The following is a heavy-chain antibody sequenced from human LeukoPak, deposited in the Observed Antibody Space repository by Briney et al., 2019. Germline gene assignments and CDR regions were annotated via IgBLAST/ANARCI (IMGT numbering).Heavy chain of an antibody. V-gene: IGHV3-23*01. CDR3: GRRLGSYYVDN. CDR1: GFIPTSHG. J-gene: IGHJ4*02. Sequence: GGSLRLSCAASGFIPTSHGMSWVRQAPGKGLEWVSAISGSADITHYADTVKGRFTISRDNSKNTLYLQMNSLRAEDTAVYYCGRRLGSYYVDNWGQGTLVTVSS. D-gene: IGHD3-10*01. CDR2: ISGSADIT.